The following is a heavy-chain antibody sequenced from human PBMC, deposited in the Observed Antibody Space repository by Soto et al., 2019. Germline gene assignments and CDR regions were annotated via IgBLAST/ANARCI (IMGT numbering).Heavy chain of an antibody. J-gene: IGHJ5*02. CDR2: IYATGTT. CDR3: VRDGTNTLREWFDP. D-gene: IGHD1-1*01. CDR1: GASISGFY. V-gene: IGHV4-4*07. Sequence: QVQLQESGPGLVKPSETLSLTCTVSGASISGFYWSWIRKSAGKGLEWIGRIYATGTTDYNPSLKSRVMMSVDTSKKQFSLKLRSVTASDTYVYYCVRDGTNTLREWFDPWGQGISVTVSS.